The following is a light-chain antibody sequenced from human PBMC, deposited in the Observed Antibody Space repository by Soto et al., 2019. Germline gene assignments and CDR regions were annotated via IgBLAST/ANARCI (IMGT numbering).Light chain of an antibody. CDR1: QTVASN. Sequence: EIVITQSPASLSVSPGDGATLSCRASQTVASNLAWYQQKPGQGPRLLIHGASTRAAGVPARFSGSGSGTDFTLTISSLLSEDFAVYYCQQYHNWPPQYTFGQGTKLQIK. CDR3: QQYHNWPPQYT. J-gene: IGKJ2*01. CDR2: GAS. V-gene: IGKV3-15*01.